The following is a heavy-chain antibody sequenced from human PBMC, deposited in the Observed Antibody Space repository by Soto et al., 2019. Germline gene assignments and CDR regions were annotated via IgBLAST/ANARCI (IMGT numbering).Heavy chain of an antibody. CDR2: ISYDGSNK. V-gene: IGHV3-30*18. CDR3: AKEKGYYDFWSGYRYFDH. CDR1: GFTCSSYG. J-gene: IGHJ4*02. D-gene: IGHD3-3*01. Sequence: PGGSLRLSCAASGFTCSSYGMHWVRQAPGKGLEWVAVISYDGSNKYYADSVKGRSTISRDNSKNTLYLQMNSLRAEDTAVYYCAKEKGYYDFWSGYRYFDHWGQGTLVTVSS.